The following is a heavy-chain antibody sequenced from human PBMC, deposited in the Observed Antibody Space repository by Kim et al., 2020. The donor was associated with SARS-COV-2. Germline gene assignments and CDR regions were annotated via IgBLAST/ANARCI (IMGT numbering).Heavy chain of an antibody. CDR2: INPRDSDT. J-gene: IGHJ4*02. CDR1: GYSFSTYW. D-gene: IGHD2-2*01. Sequence: GESLKISCKSSGYSFSTYWIAWVRQMPGKGLEWMGIINPRDSDTRYSPSFQGQVTLSVDKSITTAYVQWSSLRASDTAIYYCARQGLSITLDYWGQGTLVTVS. V-gene: IGHV5-51*01. CDR3: ARQGLSITLDY.